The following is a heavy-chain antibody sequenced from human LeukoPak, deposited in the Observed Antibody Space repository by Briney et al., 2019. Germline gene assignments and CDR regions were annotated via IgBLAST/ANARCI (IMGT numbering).Heavy chain of an antibody. V-gene: IGHV3-30*01. J-gene: IGHJ4*02. CDR1: GFTFSNYA. Sequence: GKSLRLSCAASGFTFSNYAMHWVRQAPGKGLEWVSLISSGGTYEYYADSVKGRFTISRDNSKNTLYLQLNSLRAEDTAVYYCARDSTYYYDSGSSGPHFFDNWGQGTLVTVSS. D-gene: IGHD3-10*01. CDR3: ARDSTYYYDSGSSGPHFFDN. CDR2: ISSGGTYE.